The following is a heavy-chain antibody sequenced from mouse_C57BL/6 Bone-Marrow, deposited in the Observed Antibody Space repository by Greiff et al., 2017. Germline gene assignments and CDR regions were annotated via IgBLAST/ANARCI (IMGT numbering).Heavy chain of an antibody. Sequence: LQQSGAELVRPGASVKMSCKASGYTFTSYNMHWVKQTPRQGLEWIGAIYPGNGDTSYNQKFKGKATLTVDKSSSTAYMQLSSLTSEDSAVYFCAGSKKVGDSSGYPYYAMDYWGQGTSVTVSS. J-gene: IGHJ4*01. V-gene: IGHV1-12*01. D-gene: IGHD3-2*02. CDR2: IYPGNGDT. CDR3: AGSKKVGDSSGYPYYAMDY. CDR1: GYTFTSYN.